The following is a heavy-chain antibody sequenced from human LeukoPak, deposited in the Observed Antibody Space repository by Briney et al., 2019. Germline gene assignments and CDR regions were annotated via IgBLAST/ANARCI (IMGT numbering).Heavy chain of an antibody. J-gene: IGHJ4*02. CDR1: GFTFSSYG. CDR2: ISYDGSNK. D-gene: IGHD1-26*01. CDR3: ARIEGSYSYFDY. V-gene: IGHV3-30*03. Sequence: PGRSLRLSCAASGFTFSSYGMHWVRQAPGKGLEWVAVISYDGSNKYYADSVKGRFTISRDNSKNTLYLQMNSLRAEDTAVYYCARIEGSYSYFDYWGQGTLVTVSS.